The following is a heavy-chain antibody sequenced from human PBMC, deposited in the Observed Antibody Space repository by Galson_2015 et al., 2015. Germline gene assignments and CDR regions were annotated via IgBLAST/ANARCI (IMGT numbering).Heavy chain of an antibody. D-gene: IGHD1-1*01. J-gene: IGHJ5*02. CDR3: VKDYGNSGTAAWFDP. Sequence: SLRLSCATSGFTFSAYAMGWIRQGPGKGLEWVSGISRTGGATYYGDSVRGRFTTSRDNSKNTLFLQMNSLRVEDTALYYCVKDYGNSGTAAWFDPWGQGTLVTVSS. V-gene: IGHV3-23*01. CDR1: GFTFSAYA. CDR2: ISRTGGAT.